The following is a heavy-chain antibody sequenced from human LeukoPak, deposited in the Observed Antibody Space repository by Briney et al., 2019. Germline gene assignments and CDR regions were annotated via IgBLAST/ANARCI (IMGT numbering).Heavy chain of an antibody. CDR3: ARGDLEVKALDY. CDR2: ISPIFGNA. D-gene: IGHD4-23*01. CDR1: GGTFSSYA. Sequence: SVKVSCKTSGGTFSSYAISWVRQAPGQGLEWMGGISPIFGNANYAQKFQGRVTITTDASTSTAYMELRSLRSDDTAVYYCARGDLEVKALDYWRRGTVDTVSS. V-gene: IGHV1-69*05. J-gene: IGHJ4*02.